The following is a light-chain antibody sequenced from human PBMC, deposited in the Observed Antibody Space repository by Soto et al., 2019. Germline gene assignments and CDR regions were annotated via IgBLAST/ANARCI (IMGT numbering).Light chain of an antibody. V-gene: IGKV1-17*01. Sequence: DIQMTQSPSSLSASVGDRVTITCRASQGIRTDLVWYQQKPGKAPKRLIYGASSLQSGIPSRFSGSGSGTEVTLTVSSLQPEDFATYYCLQHYNYPQTFGAGTTVEIK. CDR2: GAS. J-gene: IGKJ1*01. CDR3: LQHYNYPQT. CDR1: QGIRTD.